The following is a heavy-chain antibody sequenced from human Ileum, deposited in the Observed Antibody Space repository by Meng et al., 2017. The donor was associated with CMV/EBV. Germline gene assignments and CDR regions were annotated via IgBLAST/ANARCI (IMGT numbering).Heavy chain of an antibody. V-gene: IGHV4-59*01. Sequence: SETLSLTCTVSGGSISGYYWSWIRQPPGKGLEWLGYMYYSGKTTYNPSLESRVTISLDTSKNQFSLNLRSVTAADTAVYYCSRVGKDRSGGDCSFDHWGQGTLVTVYS. CDR2: MYYSGKT. D-gene: IGHD2-21*01. CDR3: SRVGKDRSGGDCSFDH. CDR1: GGSISGYY. J-gene: IGHJ4*02.